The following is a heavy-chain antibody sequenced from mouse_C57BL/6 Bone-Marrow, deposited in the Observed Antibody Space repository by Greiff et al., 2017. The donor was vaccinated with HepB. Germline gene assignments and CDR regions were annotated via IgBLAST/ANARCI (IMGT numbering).Heavy chain of an antibody. CDR3: ARRGYGTSFAY. D-gene: IGHD1-1*01. J-gene: IGHJ3*01. V-gene: IGHV5-12*01. CDR1: GFTFSDYY. Sequence: EVKVEKSGGGLVQPGGSLKLSCAASGFTFSDYYMYWVRQTPEKRLEWVAYISNGGGSTYYPDTVKGRFTISRDNAKNTLYLQMSRLKSEDTAMYYCARRGYGTSFAYWGQGTLVTVSA. CDR2: ISNGGGST.